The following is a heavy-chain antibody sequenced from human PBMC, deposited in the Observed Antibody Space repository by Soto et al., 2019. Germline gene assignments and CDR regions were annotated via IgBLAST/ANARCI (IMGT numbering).Heavy chain of an antibody. V-gene: IGHV1-18*01. J-gene: IGHJ6*02. Sequence: ASVKVSCKASGYTFTSYGISWVRQAPGQGLEWMGWISAYNGNTNYAQKLQGRVTMTTDTSTSTAYMELRSLRSDDTAVYYCASRGRNCSSTSCYAHYYYGMDVWGQGTTVTVSS. D-gene: IGHD2-2*01. CDR1: GYTFTSYG. CDR2: ISAYNGNT. CDR3: ASRGRNCSSTSCYAHYYYGMDV.